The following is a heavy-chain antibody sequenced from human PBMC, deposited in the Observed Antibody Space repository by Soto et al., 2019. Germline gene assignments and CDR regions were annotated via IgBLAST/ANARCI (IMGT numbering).Heavy chain of an antibody. D-gene: IGHD6-19*01. CDR2: ISSSSSTV. Sequence: EVQLVESGGGLVQPGGSLRVSCTASGFMFSNYAMNWVRQAPGKGLEWLSYISSSSSTVYYADSVKGRFTISRDNAKNSLYLQMNSLRDEDTAVYYCARALRQWLADAFGVWGQGTILTVSS. J-gene: IGHJ3*01. CDR1: GFMFSNYA. CDR3: ARALRQWLADAFGV. V-gene: IGHV3-48*02.